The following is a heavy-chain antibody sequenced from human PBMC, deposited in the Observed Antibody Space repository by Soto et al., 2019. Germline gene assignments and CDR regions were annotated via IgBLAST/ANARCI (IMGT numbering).Heavy chain of an antibody. V-gene: IGHV3-48*02. D-gene: IGHD4-17*01. CDR1: GFSLRGYS. CDR3: ARGAGYGDYGGY. Sequence: EVQLVESGGGLVQPGGSLRLSCAGSGFSLRGYSMSWVRQAPGKGLEWVSYIGGSGNTIYADSVKGRFIISRDTAKNSVYLQMNSLGDDDTAVYYCARGAGYGDYGGYWGQGTLVIVSS. CDR2: IGGSGNTI. J-gene: IGHJ4*02.